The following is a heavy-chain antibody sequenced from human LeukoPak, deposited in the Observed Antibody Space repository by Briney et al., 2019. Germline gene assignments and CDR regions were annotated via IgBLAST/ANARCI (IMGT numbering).Heavy chain of an antibody. V-gene: IGHV3-23*01. CDR1: GLTFSSYP. CDR2: ISGSGGAT. J-gene: IGHJ4*02. Sequence: GGSLRLSCAASGLTFSSYPMNWVRQAPGKGLEWVSVISGSGGATFYGDSVQGRFTISGDNSRDTLYLQMNSLTAEDTAVYYCGKYLQTSVGANDYWGQGTLVTVSS. D-gene: IGHD1-26*01. CDR3: GKYLQTSVGANDY.